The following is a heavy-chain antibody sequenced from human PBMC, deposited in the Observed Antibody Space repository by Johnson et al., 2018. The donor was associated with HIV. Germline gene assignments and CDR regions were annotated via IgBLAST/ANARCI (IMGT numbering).Heavy chain of an antibody. D-gene: IGHD3-22*01. CDR2: INWNGDNT. J-gene: IGHJ3*02. V-gene: IGHV3-20*04. CDR3: ARVRTGDSSGYHDAFDI. Sequence: EVQLVESGGGLVQPGRSLRLSCAASGFIFSTYSMNWVRQAPGKGLEWVSGINWNGDNTGYADSVKGRFTISRDNARNSMYLQMNSLRVEDTALYYCARVRTGDSSGYHDAFDIWGQGTMVIVSS. CDR1: GFIFSTYS.